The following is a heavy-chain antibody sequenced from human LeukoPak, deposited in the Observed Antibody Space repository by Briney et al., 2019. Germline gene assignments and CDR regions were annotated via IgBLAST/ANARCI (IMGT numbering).Heavy chain of an antibody. Sequence: SETLSLTCTISGGSVSDYYWSWIRQSPGKGLEWIGYIYHTGSTSYSPSLKSRVTISAGTSQNQFSLKLGSVTAADTAVYYCASRKLGNDYWGQGTLVTVSS. D-gene: IGHD7-27*01. J-gene: IGHJ4*02. CDR1: GGSVSDYY. V-gene: IGHV4-59*02. CDR2: IYHTGST. CDR3: ASRKLGNDY.